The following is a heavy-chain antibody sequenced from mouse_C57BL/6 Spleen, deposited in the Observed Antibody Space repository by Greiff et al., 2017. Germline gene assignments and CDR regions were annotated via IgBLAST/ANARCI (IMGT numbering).Heavy chain of an antibody. Sequence: QVQLQQPGAELVKPGASVKLSCKASGYTFTSYWMHWVKQRPGRGLEWIGRIDPNSGGTKYNEQFKSKATLTVDKPSSTAYMQLSSLTSEVSAVYYCERRQDWDDAMDYGGQGTSVTVSS. V-gene: IGHV1-72*01. J-gene: IGHJ4*01. CDR1: GYTFTSYW. CDR3: ERRQDWDDAMDY. D-gene: IGHD4-1*01. CDR2: IDPNSGGT.